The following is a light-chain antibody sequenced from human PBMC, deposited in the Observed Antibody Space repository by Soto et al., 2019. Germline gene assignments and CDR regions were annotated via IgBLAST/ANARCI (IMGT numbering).Light chain of an antibody. J-gene: IGKJ1*01. CDR1: QSISSW. V-gene: IGKV1-5*01. CDR2: DAS. CDR3: QQYNSYGT. Sequence: DIQMTQSPSTLSASVGDRVTITCRASQSISSWLAWYQQKPGKAPKLLIYDASSLESGVPSRFSGSGSGTDFTLTISSLQPDYFATYYCQQYNSYGTFGQGTKVEIK.